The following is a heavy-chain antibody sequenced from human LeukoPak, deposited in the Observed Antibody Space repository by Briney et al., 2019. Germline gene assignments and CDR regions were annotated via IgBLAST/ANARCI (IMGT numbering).Heavy chain of an antibody. D-gene: IGHD3-3*01. Sequence: PSETLSLTCTVSGGSISSYYWSWIRQPPGKGLEWIGYIYYSGSTDYNPSLKSRVTISVDTSKNQFSLKLSSVTAADTAVYYCARHVYYDFWSGAPFDYWGQGTLVTVSS. CDR3: ARHVYYDFWSGAPFDY. CDR1: GGSISSYY. CDR2: IYYSGST. J-gene: IGHJ4*02. V-gene: IGHV4-59*08.